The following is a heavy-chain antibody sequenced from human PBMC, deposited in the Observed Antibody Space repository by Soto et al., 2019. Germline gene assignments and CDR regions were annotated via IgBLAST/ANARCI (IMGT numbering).Heavy chain of an antibody. J-gene: IGHJ1*01. CDR1: GFISSDYH. V-gene: IGHV3-11*01. D-gene: IGHD3-22*01. CDR2: ISSSGSTI. CDR3: ARGYYDSSGYYSPEYYQY. Sequence: GGSLRLSCAASGFISSDYHMSWIRHAPGKGLEWVSYISSSGSTIYYADSVKGRFTISRDNAKNSLYLQMNSLRAEDTAVYYCARGYYDSSGYYSPEYYQYWGQGSLVTVSS.